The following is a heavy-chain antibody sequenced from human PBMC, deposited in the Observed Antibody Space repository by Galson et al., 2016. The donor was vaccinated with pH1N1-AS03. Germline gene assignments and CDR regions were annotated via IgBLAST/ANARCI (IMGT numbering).Heavy chain of an antibody. Sequence: SETLSLTCTVSGGPIKSSDYFWGWIRQPPGKGLEWIGSSYYSGGTYYNPSLKSRVTMSVDTSKNQFSLRVTSVTAADTAIYYCARVQGGCSRTSCYQDPWGQGTLVTVSS. J-gene: IGHJ5*02. CDR3: ARVQGGCSRTSCYQDP. V-gene: IGHV4-39*07. CDR1: GGPIKSSDYF. CDR2: SYYSGGT. D-gene: IGHD2-2*01.